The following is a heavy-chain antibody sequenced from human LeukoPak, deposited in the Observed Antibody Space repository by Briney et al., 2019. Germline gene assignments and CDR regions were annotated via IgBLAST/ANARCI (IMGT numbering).Heavy chain of an antibody. J-gene: IGHJ4*02. D-gene: IGHD3-22*01. CDR1: GGSFSGYY. Sequence: PETLSLTCAVYGGSFSGYYWSWIRQPPGKGLEWIGEINHSGSTNYNPSLKSRVTISVDTSKNQFSLKLSSVTAADTAVYYCARRRQWLSKKLDYWGREPWSPSPQ. CDR2: INHSGST. V-gene: IGHV4-34*01. CDR3: ARRRQWLSKKLDY.